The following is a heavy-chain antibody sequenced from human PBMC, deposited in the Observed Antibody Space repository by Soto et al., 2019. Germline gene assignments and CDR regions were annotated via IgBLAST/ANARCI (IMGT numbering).Heavy chain of an antibody. Sequence: LSLTCTVSGGSTSSGDYYWSWIRQPPGKGLEWIGYIYYSGSTYYNPSLKSRVTISLDTSKNQFSLKLSSVTAADTAVYYCASPWKSRGYSPGYWYDAFDIWGQGTMVTVSS. D-gene: IGHD5-18*01. CDR3: ASPWKSRGYSPGYWYDAFDI. V-gene: IGHV4-30-4*01. CDR1: GGSTSSGDYY. J-gene: IGHJ3*02. CDR2: IYYSGST.